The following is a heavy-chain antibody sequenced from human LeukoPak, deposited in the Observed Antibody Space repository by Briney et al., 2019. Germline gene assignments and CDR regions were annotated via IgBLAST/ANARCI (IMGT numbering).Heavy chain of an antibody. J-gene: IGHJ4*02. Sequence: SETLSLTCAVYGGSFSGYYWSWIRQPPGKGLEWIGEINHSGSTNYNPSLKSRVTISVDTSKNQFSLKLSSVTAADTAVYYCARQVTFGGVIVSPFFDYWGQGTLVTVSS. D-gene: IGHD3-16*02. V-gene: IGHV4-34*01. CDR2: INHSGST. CDR3: ARQVTFGGVIVSPFFDY. CDR1: GGSFSGYY.